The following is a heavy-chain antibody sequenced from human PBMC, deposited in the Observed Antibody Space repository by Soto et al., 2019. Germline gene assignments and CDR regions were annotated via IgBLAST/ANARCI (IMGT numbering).Heavy chain of an antibody. CDR1: GGSFSGYY. CDR3: ARGFRYCSGGSCYIRVYYFDY. D-gene: IGHD2-15*01. Sequence: SETLSLTCAVYGGSFSGYYWSWIRQPPGKGLEWIGEINHSGSTNYNRSLKSRVTISVDTSKNQFSLKLSSVTAADTAVYYCARGFRYCSGGSCYIRVYYFDYWGQGTLVTAPQ. V-gene: IGHV4-34*01. CDR2: INHSGST. J-gene: IGHJ4*02.